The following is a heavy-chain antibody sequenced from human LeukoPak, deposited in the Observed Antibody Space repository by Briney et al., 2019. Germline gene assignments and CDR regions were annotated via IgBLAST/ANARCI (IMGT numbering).Heavy chain of an antibody. D-gene: IGHD5-18*01. V-gene: IGHV4-30-2*01. CDR3: ARGSFYGYRPEWDY. CDR1: GGSISSGGYS. CDR2: IYHSGST. Sequence: SQTLSLTCAVSGGSISSGGYSWSWIRQPPGKGLEWIGYIYHSGSTYYNPSLKSRVTISVDTSKNQFSLKLSSVTAADTAVYYCARGSFYGYRPEWDYWGQGTLVTVSS. J-gene: IGHJ4*02.